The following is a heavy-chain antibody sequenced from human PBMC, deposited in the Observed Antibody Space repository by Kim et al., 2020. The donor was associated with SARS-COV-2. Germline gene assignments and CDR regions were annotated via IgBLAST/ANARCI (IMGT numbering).Heavy chain of an antibody. CDR3: AREGGDGYNNHGMDV. Sequence: DSVKGRFNISRDNSKNTLYVQMSSLRPEDTAVYQCAREGGDGYNNHGMDVWGQGTTVIVS. D-gene: IGHD3-16*01. V-gene: IGHV3-30*15. J-gene: IGHJ6*02.